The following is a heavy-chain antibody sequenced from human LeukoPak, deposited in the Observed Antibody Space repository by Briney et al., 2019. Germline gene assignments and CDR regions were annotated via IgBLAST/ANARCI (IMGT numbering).Heavy chain of an antibody. D-gene: IGHD3-3*01. CDR1: GGTFSSYA. CDR3: ARGGPYYDFWSGPTNDY. V-gene: IGHV1-69*04. CDR2: IIPILGIA. Sequence: GASVKVSCKASGGTFSSYAISWVRQAPGQGLEWMGRIIPILGIANYAQKFQGRVTITADKSTSTAYMELSSLRSEDTAVYYCARGGPYYDFWSGPTNDYWGQGTLVTVSS. J-gene: IGHJ4*02.